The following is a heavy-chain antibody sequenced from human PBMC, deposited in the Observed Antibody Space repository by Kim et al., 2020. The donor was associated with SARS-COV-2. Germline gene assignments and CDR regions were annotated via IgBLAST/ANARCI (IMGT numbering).Heavy chain of an antibody. D-gene: IGHD1-26*01. J-gene: IGHJ4*02. CDR1: GFTFSNYA. V-gene: IGHV3-30-3*01. CDR3: ARGHSGSYYYFDY. Sequence: GGSLRLSCADSGFTFSNYAMHWVRQAPGKGLEWVAVISYDGSNKYYADSVKGRFTISRDNSKNTLYLQMNSLRAEDTAVYYCARGHSGSYYYFDYWGQGTLVTVSS. CDR2: ISYDGSNK.